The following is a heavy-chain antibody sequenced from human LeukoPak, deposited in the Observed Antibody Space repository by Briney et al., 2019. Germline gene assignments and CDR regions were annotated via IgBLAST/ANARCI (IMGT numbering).Heavy chain of an antibody. J-gene: IGHJ3*02. CDR3: AKDNIVVVTVIPPTPFDI. Sequence: GGSLRLSCAASGFTFSSYAMHWVRQAPGKGLEWVAVISYDGSNKYYADPVKGRFTISRDNSKNTLYLQMNSLRAEDTALYYCAKDNIVVVTVIPPTPFDIWGLGTMVTVSS. D-gene: IGHD2-21*02. V-gene: IGHV3-30-3*01. CDR1: GFTFSSYA. CDR2: ISYDGSNK.